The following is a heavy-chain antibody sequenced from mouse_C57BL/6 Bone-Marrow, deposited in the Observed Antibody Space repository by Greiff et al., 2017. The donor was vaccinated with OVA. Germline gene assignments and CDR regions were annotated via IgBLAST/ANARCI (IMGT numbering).Heavy chain of an antibody. CDR2: IWAGGST. CDR1: GFSLTSYG. J-gene: IGHJ4*01. Sequence: QVQLKESGPGLVAPSQSLSITCTVSGFSLTSYGVHWVRQPPGKGLEWLGVIWAGGSTNYNSALMSRLSISKDNSKSQVFLKMNSLQTDDTAMDYCARGTRDYAMDYWGQGTSVTVSS. CDR3: ARGTRDYAMDY. V-gene: IGHV2-9*02.